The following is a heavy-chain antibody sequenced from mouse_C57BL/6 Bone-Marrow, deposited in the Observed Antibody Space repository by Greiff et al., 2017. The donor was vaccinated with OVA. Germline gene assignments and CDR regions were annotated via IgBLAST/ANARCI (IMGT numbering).Heavy chain of an antibody. J-gene: IGHJ2*01. CDR3: ARPITTVVADFDD. CDR2: IDPEGGET. V-gene: IGHV14-2*01. CDR1: GFNIKDYY. D-gene: IGHD1-1*01. Sequence: EVQLQQSGAELVKPGASVKLSCTASGFNIKDYYMHWVKQRTEQGLEWIGRIDPEGGETKYAPKFQGKATITADTSSNTAYLQLSSLTSEDTAVYYCARPITTVVADFDDWGKGTTLTVSS.